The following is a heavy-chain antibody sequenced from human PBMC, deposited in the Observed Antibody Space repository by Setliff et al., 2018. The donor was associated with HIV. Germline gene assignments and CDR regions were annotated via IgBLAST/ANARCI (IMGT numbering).Heavy chain of an antibody. CDR1: EFTFTGYY. Sequence: ALVKVSCKASEFTFTGYYIHWMRQAPGQGLEWMGWINPNSGGTNYAEKFQGRVTMTGDTSISTAYMELSSLRSDDTAVYYCARDWGSWDAFDIWGQGTLVTVSS. D-gene: IGHD3-16*01. CDR2: INPNSGGT. CDR3: ARDWGSWDAFDI. J-gene: IGHJ3*02. V-gene: IGHV1-2*02.